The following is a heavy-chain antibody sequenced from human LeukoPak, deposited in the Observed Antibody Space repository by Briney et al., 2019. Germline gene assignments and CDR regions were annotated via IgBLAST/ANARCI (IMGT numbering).Heavy chain of an antibody. CDR3: AKDRSCTNDICHGDFDY. J-gene: IGHJ4*02. CDR1: GFTFSSYA. D-gene: IGHD2-8*01. CDR2: ISGSGGST. Sequence: PGGSLRLSCAASGFTFSSYAVSWVRQGQGKGRVWVSSISGSGGSTYSADSVKGRFTISRDNSKNTLYLQMNSLRAEDTALYYCAKDRSCTNDICHGDFDYWGQGTLVTVSS. V-gene: IGHV3-23*01.